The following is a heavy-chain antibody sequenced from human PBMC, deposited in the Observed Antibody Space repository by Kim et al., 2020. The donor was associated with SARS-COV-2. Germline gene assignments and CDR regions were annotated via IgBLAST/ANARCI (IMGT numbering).Heavy chain of an antibody. J-gene: IGHJ6*01. CDR1: GFNFNIYN. CDR2: LRMSSSSI. CDR3: ARDGYYDSTTFSYHYGM. V-gene: IGHV3-21*06. D-gene: IGHD3-22*01. Sequence: GGSLRLSCAASGFNFNIYNMNWVRQAPGKGLQWVSSLRMSSSSIYYAYSESCRFTISRDDPKSSLYLYIHILGARVPAVSFCARDGYYDSTTFSYHYGM.